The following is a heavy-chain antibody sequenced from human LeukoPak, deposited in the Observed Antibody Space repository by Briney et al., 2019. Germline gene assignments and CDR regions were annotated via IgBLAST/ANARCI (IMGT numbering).Heavy chain of an antibody. CDR1: GFTFSSYW. Sequence: GGSLRLSCAASGFTFSSYWMHWVRQAPGKGLVWVSRINSDGSSTSYADSVKGRFTISRDNAKNTLYLQMNSLRAEDTAVYYCARAQQQLVPFFDYWGQGTLVTVSS. V-gene: IGHV3-74*01. CDR3: ARAQQQLVPFFDY. J-gene: IGHJ4*02. D-gene: IGHD6-13*01. CDR2: INSDGSST.